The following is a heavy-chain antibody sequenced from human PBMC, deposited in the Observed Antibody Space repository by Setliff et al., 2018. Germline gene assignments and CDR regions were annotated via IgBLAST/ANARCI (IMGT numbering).Heavy chain of an antibody. J-gene: IGHJ3*02. CDR2: ISAYNGNT. D-gene: IGHD6-19*01. CDR3: ARDSKLREQWLVQAGAFDI. V-gene: IGHV1-18*01. CDR1: GYTFTSYG. Sequence: GASVKVSCKASGYTFTSYGISWVRQAPGQGLEWMGWISAYNGNTNYAQKLQGRVTMTTDTSTSTAYMELRSLRSDDTAVYYCARDSKLREQWLVQAGAFDIWGQGTMVTVSS.